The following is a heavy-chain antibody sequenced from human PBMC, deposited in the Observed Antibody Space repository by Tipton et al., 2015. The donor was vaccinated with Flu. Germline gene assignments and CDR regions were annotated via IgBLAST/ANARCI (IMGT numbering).Heavy chain of an antibody. J-gene: IGHJ4*02. CDR1: GFTFGDYA. CDR3: TRVLPDHLAWIQLWFPFDY. CDR2: IRSKAYGGTT. D-gene: IGHD5-18*01. Sequence: RSLRLSCTASGFTFGDYAMSWVRQAPGKGLEWVGFIRSKAYGGTTEYAASVKGRFTISRDDSKSIAYLQMNSLKTEDAAVYYCTRVLPDHLAWIQLWFPFDYWGQGTLVTVSS. V-gene: IGHV3-49*04.